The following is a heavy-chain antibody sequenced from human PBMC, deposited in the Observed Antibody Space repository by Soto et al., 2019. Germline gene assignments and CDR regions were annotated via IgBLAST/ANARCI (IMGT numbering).Heavy chain of an antibody. J-gene: IGHJ4*02. Sequence: GGSLRPSCVASAFTFSTYAMSWVRQAPGKGLEWGSGINGNGGSTYYADSVKGRFTISRDNSKNTLILQMNILRAEDTAVYYCARRSSSWYFDYWGQGTLVTVSS. D-gene: IGHD6-13*01. V-gene: IGHV3-23*01. CDR3: ARRSSSWYFDY. CDR2: INGNGGST. CDR1: AFTFSTYA.